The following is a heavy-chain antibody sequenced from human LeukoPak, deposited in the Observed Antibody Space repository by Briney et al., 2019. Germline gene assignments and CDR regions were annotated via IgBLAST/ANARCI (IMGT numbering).Heavy chain of an antibody. J-gene: IGHJ4*02. D-gene: IGHD2-15*01. Sequence: GGSLRLSCKPSGFTFGDYAMSWVRQAPVKGLEWVGFIRSKAFGATTDYGASVAGRFTVSRDDSKGIAYLQMNSLKTEDTAVYHCTRDCSGSRCYEEMDYWGQGTLVTVSS. CDR3: TRDCSGSRCYEEMDY. V-gene: IGHV3-49*04. CDR1: GFTFGDYA. CDR2: IRSKAFGATT.